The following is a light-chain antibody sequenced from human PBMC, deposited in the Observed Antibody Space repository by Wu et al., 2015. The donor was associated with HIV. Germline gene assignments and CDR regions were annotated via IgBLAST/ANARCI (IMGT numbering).Light chain of an antibody. J-gene: IGKJ2*03. CDR2: GAS. CDR1: QYISDS. Sequence: LTQSPATLSVSPGERTNLSCRASQYISDSLAWYQQKPGQAPRLLIYGASSRATGIPDRFSGSGSGTDFTLTISRLQPEDLAVYYCQQYGRSSYSFGLGDQGWRS. V-gene: IGKV3-20*01. CDR3: QQYGRSSYS.